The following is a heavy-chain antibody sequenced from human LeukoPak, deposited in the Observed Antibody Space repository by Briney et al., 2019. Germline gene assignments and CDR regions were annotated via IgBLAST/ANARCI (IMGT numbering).Heavy chain of an antibody. CDR1: GGSISSGSYY. V-gene: IGHV4-61*02. J-gene: IGHJ5*02. CDR3: AREGGGIVVPENWFDP. D-gene: IGHD2-15*01. Sequence: SETLSRTCTGSGGSISSGSYYWSWIRQPAGKGLEWIGRIYTSGSTNYNPSLKSRVTISVDTSKNQFSLKLSSVTAADTAVYYCAREGGGIVVPENWFDPWGQGTLVTVSS. CDR2: IYTSGST.